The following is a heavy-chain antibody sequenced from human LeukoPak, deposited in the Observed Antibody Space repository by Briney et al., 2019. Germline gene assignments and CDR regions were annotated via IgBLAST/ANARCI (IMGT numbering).Heavy chain of an antibody. J-gene: IGHJ4*02. CDR2: IYYSGST. D-gene: IGHD3-10*01. V-gene: IGHV4-39*01. CDR3: ARLTSGHFDY. CDR1: GGSTSRSSYY. Sequence: SETLSLTCTVSGGSTSRSSYYWGWIRQPPGKGLEWIATIYYSGSTYYNPSLKSRVTISADTSKNQFSLKLSSVTAADTAVYYCARLTSGHFDYWGQGTLVTVSS.